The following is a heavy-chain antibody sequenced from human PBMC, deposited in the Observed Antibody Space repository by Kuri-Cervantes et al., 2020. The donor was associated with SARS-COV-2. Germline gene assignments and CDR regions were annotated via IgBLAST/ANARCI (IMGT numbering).Heavy chain of an antibody. V-gene: IGHV4-30-4*01. CDR1: GDSISGGDYN. D-gene: IGHD3-10*01. Sequence: LRLSCTVSGDSISGGDYNWSWIRQAPGKGLEWIGNIYYSGITHYASSLKSRVTMSIDTSKNEFSLGLRSVTAADTAVYFCARGGVYFGSTTFFNYPDYWGQGTLVTVSS. CDR2: IYYSGIT. CDR3: ARGGVYFGSTTFFNYPDY. J-gene: IGHJ4*02.